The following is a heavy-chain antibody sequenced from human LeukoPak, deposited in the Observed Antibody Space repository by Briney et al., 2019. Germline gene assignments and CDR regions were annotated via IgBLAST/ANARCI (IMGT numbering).Heavy chain of an antibody. Sequence: ASVKVSCKASGYTFTYYMHWVRQAPGQGLEWMGWINPNSGGTNYAQKFQGRVTMTRDTSISTAYMELSRLRSDDTAVYYCARDYGDYRYYYYYMDVWGKGTTVTVSS. CDR3: ARDYGDYRYYYYYMDV. V-gene: IGHV1-2*02. J-gene: IGHJ6*03. CDR1: GYTFTYY. CDR2: INPNSGGT. D-gene: IGHD4-17*01.